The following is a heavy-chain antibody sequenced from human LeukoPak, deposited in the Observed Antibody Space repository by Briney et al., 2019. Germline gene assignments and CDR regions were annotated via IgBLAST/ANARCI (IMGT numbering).Heavy chain of an antibody. CDR3: ARVAAAGKGFDH. D-gene: IGHD6-13*01. V-gene: IGHV3-13*04. Sequence: QPGGSLRLSCTAAGFTFSSYDMHSARHGTRKCLEWVSAIGIAGHTYYGASGKGRFTISRENAKNSLYLQMNSLRAGDTAVYYCARVAAAGKGFDHWGQGTLVTVSS. J-gene: IGHJ4*02. CDR2: IGIAGHT. CDR1: GFTFSSYD.